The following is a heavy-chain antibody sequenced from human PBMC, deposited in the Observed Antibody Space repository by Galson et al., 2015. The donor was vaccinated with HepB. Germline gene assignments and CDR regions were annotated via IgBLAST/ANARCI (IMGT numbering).Heavy chain of an antibody. CDR3: AKTGHFCDSNGYYYLDQ. CDR1: DFAFDKYG. J-gene: IGHJ4*02. D-gene: IGHD2-2*03. CDR2: ISYDGVYN. Sequence: SLRLSCAASDFAFDKYGMHWVRQAPGKGLEWLAFISYDGVYNYYADSVKGRFIISRDNSKNTLSLQMNALRAEDTALYFCAKTGHFCDSNGYYYLDQWGQGTLVTVSP. V-gene: IGHV3-30*18.